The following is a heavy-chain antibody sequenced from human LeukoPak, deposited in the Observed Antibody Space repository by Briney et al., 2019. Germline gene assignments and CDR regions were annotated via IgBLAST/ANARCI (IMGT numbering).Heavy chain of an antibody. D-gene: IGHD5-18*01. V-gene: IGHV3-30-3*01. J-gene: IGHJ4*02. CDR2: ISYDGNNE. Sequence: AGGSLRLSCAASRFTFSSNAMHWVRPAPGKGLEWVAVISYDGNNEFYADSVKGRFTISRDNSKNTLYLQMNILRAEDTAVYYCAREGGYSYGNFDYWGQGTLVAVSS. CDR3: AREGGYSYGNFDY. CDR1: RFTFSSNA.